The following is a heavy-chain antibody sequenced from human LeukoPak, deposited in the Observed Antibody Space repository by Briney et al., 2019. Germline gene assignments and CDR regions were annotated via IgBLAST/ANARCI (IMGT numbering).Heavy chain of an antibody. CDR2: IYYSGST. CDR1: GGSISSGDYY. D-gene: IGHD2-2*01. J-gene: IGHJ2*01. Sequence: PSQTLSLTCTVSGGSISSGDYYWSWIRQPPGKGLEWIGYIYYSGSTYYNPSLKSRVTISVDTSKNQFSLKLSSVTAADTAVYYCATSSDIVVVPAAIPTPYWYFDLWGRGTLVTVSS. V-gene: IGHV4-30-4*08. CDR3: ATSSDIVVVPAAIPTPYWYFDL.